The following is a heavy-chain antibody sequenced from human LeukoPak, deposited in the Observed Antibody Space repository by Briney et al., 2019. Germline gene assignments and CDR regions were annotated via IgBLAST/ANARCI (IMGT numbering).Heavy chain of an antibody. J-gene: IGHJ3*02. D-gene: IGHD3-22*01. CDR2: IYYSGST. CDR1: CGSISSGDYY. Sequence: SETLSLTCPVSCGSISSGDYYWSWIRQPPGKGLEWIGYIYYSGSTYYNPSLKSRVTISVDTPKNQFSLKLSSVTAADTAVYYCAREGSRDSSGYSLPDAFDIWGQGTMVTVSS. V-gene: IGHV4-30-4*08. CDR3: AREGSRDSSGYSLPDAFDI.